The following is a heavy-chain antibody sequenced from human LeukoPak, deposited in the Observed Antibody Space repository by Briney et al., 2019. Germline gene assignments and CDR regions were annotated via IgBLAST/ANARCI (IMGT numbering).Heavy chain of an antibody. D-gene: IGHD6-19*01. Sequence: SETLSLTCAVYGGSFSGYYWSWIRQPPGKGLEWIGEINHSGSTNYNPSLKSRVTISVDTSKNQFSLKLSSVTAADTAVYYCATTSYISGWHWNFDYWGQGTLVTVSS. CDR3: ATTSYISGWHWNFDY. V-gene: IGHV4-34*01. CDR2: INHSGST. J-gene: IGHJ4*02. CDR1: GGSFSGYY.